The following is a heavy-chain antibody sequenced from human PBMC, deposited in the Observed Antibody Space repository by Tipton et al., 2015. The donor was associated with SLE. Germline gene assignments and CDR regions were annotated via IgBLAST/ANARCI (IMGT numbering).Heavy chain of an antibody. J-gene: IGHJ5*02. CDR3: ARLLTAAGTWWFDP. D-gene: IGHD6-13*01. Sequence: TLSLTCTVSGGSISGYYWTWIRQIPGKELEWIGYIYYDGSTKYSPSLKTRVTISLDTSKNQFSLNLSSVTAADTAVYYCARLLTAAGTWWFDPWGQGMLVTVSS. CDR2: IYYDGST. CDR1: GGSISGYY. V-gene: IGHV4-59*01.